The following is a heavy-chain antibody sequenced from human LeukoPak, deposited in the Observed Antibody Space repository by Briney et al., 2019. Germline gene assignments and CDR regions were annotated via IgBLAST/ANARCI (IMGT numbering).Heavy chain of an antibody. J-gene: IGHJ4*02. CDR2: INQDGSAK. V-gene: IGHV3-7*01. CDR3: ATSSDAPANM. CDR1: GFTFSTYW. Sequence: GGSLRLSCAVSGFTFSTYWMAWVRQAPRKGLEWVANINQDGSAKYSVSSVKGRFTISRDNAKNSLYLQMNSLRAEDTGVYYCATSSDAPANMWGQGTLVTVSS. D-gene: IGHD1-14*01.